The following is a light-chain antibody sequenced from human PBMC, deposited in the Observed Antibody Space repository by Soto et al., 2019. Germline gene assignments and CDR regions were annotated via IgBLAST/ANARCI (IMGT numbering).Light chain of an antibody. CDR3: GTWDTSLSAGV. CDR1: SSNIGDNY. Sequence: QSVLTQPPSVSAAPGQKVSISCSGSSSNIGDNYVSWYQQFPGTAPKLLIYDNNKRPSGIPDRFSGSASGTSATLGITGLQTGDEADYYCGTWDTSLSAGVFGGGTKVTVL. J-gene: IGLJ2*01. V-gene: IGLV1-51*01. CDR2: DNN.